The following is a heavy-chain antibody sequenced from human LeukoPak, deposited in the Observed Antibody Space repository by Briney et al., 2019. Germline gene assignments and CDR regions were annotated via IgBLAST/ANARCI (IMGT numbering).Heavy chain of an antibody. J-gene: IGHJ6*03. CDR3: ARDTSFYYYYYMDV. D-gene: IGHD3-16*01. V-gene: IGHV4-39*07. CDR1: GGSISSSSYY. CDR2: IYYSGST. Sequence: SETLSLTCTVSGGSISSSSYYWGRIRQPPGEGLEWIGSIYYSGSTYYNPSLKSRVTISVDTSKNQFSLKLSSVTAVDTSVYYCARDTSFYYYYYMDVWGKGTTVTVSS.